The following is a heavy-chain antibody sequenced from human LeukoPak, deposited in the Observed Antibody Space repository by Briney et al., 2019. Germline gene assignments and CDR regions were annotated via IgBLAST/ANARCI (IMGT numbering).Heavy chain of an antibody. J-gene: IGHJ4*02. Sequence: SETLSLTCTVSGYSISSGYYWGWIRQPPGKGLEWIGSIYQSGTTYYNPSLKSRVNISVDTSKNQFSLKLSSVTAADTAVYYCARGGRGTMVRGVDYWGQGTLVTVSS. CDR1: GYSISSGYY. CDR2: IYQSGTT. CDR3: ARGGRGTMVRGVDY. D-gene: IGHD3-10*01. V-gene: IGHV4-38-2*02.